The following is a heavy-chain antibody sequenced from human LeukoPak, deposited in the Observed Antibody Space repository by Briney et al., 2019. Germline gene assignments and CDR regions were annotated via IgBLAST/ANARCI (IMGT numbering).Heavy chain of an antibody. J-gene: IGHJ4*02. D-gene: IGHD1-26*01. CDR1: GFTFSSYA. CDR2: ISVGGTTT. CDR3: AKGASDFDY. Sequence: GGSLRLSCAASGFTFSSYAMSWVRQAPGKGLEWVSASVISVGGTTTYYADSVKGRFTISRDNSKNTLYLQMNSLRAEDTAIYYCAKGASDFDYWGQGTLVTVPS. V-gene: IGHV3-23*01.